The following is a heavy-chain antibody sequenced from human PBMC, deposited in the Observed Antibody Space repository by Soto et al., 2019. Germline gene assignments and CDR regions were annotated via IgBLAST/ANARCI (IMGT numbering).Heavy chain of an antibody. CDR3: ARDLDSSGFLDY. J-gene: IGHJ4*02. CDR1: GGSISSGGYY. V-gene: IGHV4-31*03. D-gene: IGHD3-22*01. CDR2: IYYSGST. Sequence: SETLSLTCTVSGGSISSGGYYWSWIRQHPGKGLEWIGYIYYSGSTYYNPSLKSRVTISVDTSKNQFSLKLSSVTAADTAVYYCARDLDSSGFLDYWGQGTLVTVSS.